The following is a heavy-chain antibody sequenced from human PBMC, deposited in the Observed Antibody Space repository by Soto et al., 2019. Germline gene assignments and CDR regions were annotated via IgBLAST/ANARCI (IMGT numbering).Heavy chain of an antibody. CDR2: IDSNGGT. D-gene: IGHD3-10*01. J-gene: IGHJ6*02. CDR1: DDSASSYK. V-gene: IGHV4-59*08. CDR3: VRQGFGRLHGLVDV. Sequence: QVQLQESGPGLVRPSETLSLTCAVSDDSASSYKWSWIRQPPGRRLEWIGYIDSNGGTSYNPSLRSRVTIAVDTSTKQVSLKLSSVTAADTAVYYCVRQGFGRLHGLVDVWGQGTTVTVSS.